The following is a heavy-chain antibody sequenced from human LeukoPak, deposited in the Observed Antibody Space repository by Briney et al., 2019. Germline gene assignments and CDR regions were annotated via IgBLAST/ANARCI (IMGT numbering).Heavy chain of an antibody. CDR2: IYTSGST. Sequence: SDTLSLTCTVSGGSISSGSYYWSWIRQPAGKGLEWIGRIYTSGSTNYNPSLKSRVTISVDTSKNQFSLKLSSVTAADTAVYYCARAPPGDYYYYYMDVWGKGTTVTISS. V-gene: IGHV4-61*02. D-gene: IGHD3-10*01. J-gene: IGHJ6*03. CDR1: GGSISSGSYY. CDR3: ARAPPGDYYYYYMDV.